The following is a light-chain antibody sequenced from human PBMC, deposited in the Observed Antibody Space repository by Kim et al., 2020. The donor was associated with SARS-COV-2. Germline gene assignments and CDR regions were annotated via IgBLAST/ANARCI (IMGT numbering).Light chain of an antibody. CDR1: QAIGNF. CDR2: GAS. CDR3: QMYITGSWT. J-gene: IGKJ1*01. V-gene: IGKV1-27*01. Sequence: DIQMTQSPSSLSASVGDRVTITCRASQAIGNFLAWYQQKPGTVPKLLISGASTLRSGVSSRFSGSGSGTDFTLTISSLQPKDVATYYCQMYITGSWTFGQGTKVDIK.